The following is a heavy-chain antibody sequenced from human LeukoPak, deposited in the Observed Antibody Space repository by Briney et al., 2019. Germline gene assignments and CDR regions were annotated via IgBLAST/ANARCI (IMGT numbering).Heavy chain of an antibody. CDR3: ARHLSDITSSPNY. J-gene: IGHJ4*02. CDR1: GYSFSSYW. V-gene: IGHV5-51*01. CDR2: IYPRDSRT. Sequence: VESLNISCKGSGYSFSSYWIAWVRQMPGKGLEWMGVIYPRDSRTTYSPSFQGQVTISADKSISTAYLQWTSLKASDTAMYYCARHLSDITSSPNYWGPGTVVTVTS. D-gene: IGHD2-2*01.